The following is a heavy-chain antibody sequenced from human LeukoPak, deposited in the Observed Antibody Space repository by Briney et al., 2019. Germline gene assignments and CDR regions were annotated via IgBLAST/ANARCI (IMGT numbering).Heavy chain of an antibody. CDR3: ARTSKNSYGCSDY. CDR1: GFTLSSYW. J-gene: IGHJ4*02. V-gene: IGHV3-7*03. Sequence: AGGSLRLSCAASGFTLSSYWMSWVRQAPGKGLEWVANIKKDGSEKYYVDSVKGRFTISRDNAKNSLYLQLNSLRAEDTALYYCARTSKNSYGCSDYWGQGTLVTVSS. D-gene: IGHD5-18*01. CDR2: IKKDGSEK.